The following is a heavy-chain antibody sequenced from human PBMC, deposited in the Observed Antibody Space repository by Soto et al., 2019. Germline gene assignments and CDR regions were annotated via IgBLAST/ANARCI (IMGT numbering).Heavy chain of an antibody. Sequence: PGGSLRLSCAASGCTLNSYAMNWVRQAPGKGLEWVSGISARGEKTYYADSVKGRFTIARDNSKNTVYLQMNSLRAKDTAVFYCAQALPMYYYDSSGYYDYYYDMDVWGQGTTVTVSS. J-gene: IGHJ6*02. D-gene: IGHD3-22*01. CDR1: GCTLNSYA. CDR3: AQALPMYYYDSSGYYDYYYDMDV. CDR2: ISARGEKT. V-gene: IGHV3-23*01.